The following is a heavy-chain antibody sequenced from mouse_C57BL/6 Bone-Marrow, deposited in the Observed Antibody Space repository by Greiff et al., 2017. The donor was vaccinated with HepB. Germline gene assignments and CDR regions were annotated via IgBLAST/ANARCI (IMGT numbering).Heavy chain of an antibody. D-gene: IGHD1-1*01. Sequence: QVQLQQSGPELARPWASVKISCQAFYTFSRRVHFAIRDTNYWMQWVKQRPGQGLEWIGAIYPGNGDTSYNQKFKGKATLTAGKSSSTAYMQLSSLTSEDSAVYYCACLEEIDYYGSPYFDYWGQGTTLTVSS. CDR3: SEDSAVYYCACLEEIDYYGSPYFDY. CDR2: GQGLEWIG. CDR1: YTFSRRVH. V-gene: IGHV1-87*01. J-gene: IGHJ2*01.